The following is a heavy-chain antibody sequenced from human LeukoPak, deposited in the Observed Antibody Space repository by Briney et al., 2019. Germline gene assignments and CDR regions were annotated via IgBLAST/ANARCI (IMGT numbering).Heavy chain of an antibody. J-gene: IGHJ4*02. CDR1: GFTFSSYA. V-gene: IGHV3-23*01. CDR2: IGGSGGST. D-gene: IGHD6-13*01. CDR3: AKAKPYSSSWYWDY. Sequence: GGSLRLPCAASGFTFSSYAMSWVRQAPGKGLEWVSAIGGSGGSTYYADSVKGRFTISRDNSKNTLYLQMNSLRAEDTAVYYCAKAKPYSSSWYWDYWGQGTLVTVSS.